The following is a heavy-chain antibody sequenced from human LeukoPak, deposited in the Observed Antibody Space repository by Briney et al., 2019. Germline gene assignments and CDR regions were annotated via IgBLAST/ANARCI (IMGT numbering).Heavy chain of an antibody. Sequence: ASVKVSCKASGDSIRSYGITWVRQAPGQGLEWMGWISDYGGNTNYAQNAQGRVTMTTDTSTSTAYMELRSLRSDDTAVYYCARSRVRGSPHPNAFDIWGQGTKVTVSS. V-gene: IGHV1-18*01. CDR1: GDSIRSYG. D-gene: IGHD3-10*01. CDR2: ISDYGGNT. CDR3: ARSRVRGSPHPNAFDI. J-gene: IGHJ3*02.